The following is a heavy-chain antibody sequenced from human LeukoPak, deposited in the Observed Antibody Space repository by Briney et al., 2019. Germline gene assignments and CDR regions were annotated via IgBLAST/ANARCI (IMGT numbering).Heavy chain of an antibody. V-gene: IGHV3-66*01. CDR3: ARRYSSSWYGVYYYYMDV. Sequence: PGGSLRLSCAASGFTVSSNYMSWVRQAPGEGLEWVSVIYSGGSTYYADSVKGRFTISRDNSKNTLYLQMNSLRAEDTALYYCARRYSSSWYGVYYYYMDVWGKGTTVTVSS. CDR1: GFTVSSNY. CDR2: IYSGGST. D-gene: IGHD6-13*01. J-gene: IGHJ6*03.